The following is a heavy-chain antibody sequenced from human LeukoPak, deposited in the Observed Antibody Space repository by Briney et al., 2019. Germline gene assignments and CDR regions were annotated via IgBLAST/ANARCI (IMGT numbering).Heavy chain of an antibody. CDR1: GYSINSGYY. CDR2: IYRSGST. Sequence: PSETLSLTCTVSGYSINSGYYWVWIRQPPGKGLEWIGSIYRSGSTNYNPSLRSRVTISLEMSKQQFSLNLTSVTAADTAVYYCASNTGTVFDYWGQGALVTVSS. J-gene: IGHJ4*02. D-gene: IGHD7-27*01. CDR3: ASNTGTVFDY. V-gene: IGHV4-38-2*02.